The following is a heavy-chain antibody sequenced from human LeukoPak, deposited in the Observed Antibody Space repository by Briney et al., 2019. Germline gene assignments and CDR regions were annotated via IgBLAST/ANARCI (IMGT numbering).Heavy chain of an antibody. CDR3: AAQPCINGICYLDY. J-gene: IGHJ4*02. CDR2: ISYHARDQ. V-gene: IGHV3-30*04. D-gene: IGHD2-8*01. Sequence: GGSLRLSCAASGFTFRNYVIHWVRQAPGKGLEWVTVISYHARDQFYADSVKGRFTVSRDNSRNTLYLQMNSLRAEDSAVYYCAAQPCINGICYLDYWGQGTLVTVSS. CDR1: GFTFRNYV.